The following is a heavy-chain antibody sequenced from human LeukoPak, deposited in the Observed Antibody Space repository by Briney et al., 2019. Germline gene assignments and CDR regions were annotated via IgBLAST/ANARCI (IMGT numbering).Heavy chain of an antibody. CDR3: ARLTTDYYYYYGMDV. CDR1: GFTVSSNY. Sequence: GGSLRLSCAASGFTVSSNYMSWVRQAPGKGLEWVSVIYSGGSTYYADSVKGRFTISRDNSKNTLYLQMNSLRAEDTAVYYCARLTTDYYYYYGMDVWGQGTTVTVSS. J-gene: IGHJ6*02. V-gene: IGHV3-66*01. D-gene: IGHD4-17*01. CDR2: IYSGGST.